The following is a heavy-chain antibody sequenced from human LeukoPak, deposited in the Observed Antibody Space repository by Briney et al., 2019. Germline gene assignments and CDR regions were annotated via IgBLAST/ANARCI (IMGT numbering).Heavy chain of an antibody. D-gene: IGHD1-7*01. CDR2: IYYSGST. Sequence: PSETLSLTCTVSGGSISYYYWSWIRQPPGKGLEWIGYIYYSGSTNYNPSLKSRVTISVDTSKNQFSLKLSSVTAADTAVYYCARTNWNYDDAFDIWGQGTMVTVSS. CDR3: ARTNWNYDDAFDI. V-gene: IGHV4-59*01. CDR1: GGSISYYY. J-gene: IGHJ3*02.